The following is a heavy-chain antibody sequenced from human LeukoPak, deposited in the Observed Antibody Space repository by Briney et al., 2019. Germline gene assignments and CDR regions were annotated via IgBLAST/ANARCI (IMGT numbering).Heavy chain of an antibody. D-gene: IGHD5-18*01. J-gene: IGHJ4*02. Sequence: GRSLRLSCAASGFTFDDYAMHWVRQAPGKGLEWVSGISWNSGSIGYAGSVKGRFTISKDNAKNSLYLQMNSLRAEDTALYYCAKTFLMDTAMAWEPFFDYWGQGTLVTVSS. CDR2: ISWNSGSI. CDR3: AKTFLMDTAMAWEPFFDY. CDR1: GFTFDDYA. V-gene: IGHV3-9*01.